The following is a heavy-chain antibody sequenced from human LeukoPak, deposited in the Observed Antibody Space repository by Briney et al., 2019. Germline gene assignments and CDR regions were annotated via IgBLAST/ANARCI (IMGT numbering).Heavy chain of an antibody. CDR2: INHSGST. Sequence: PSETLSLTCAVYGGSFSGYYWSWIRQPPGKGLEWIVEINHSGSTNYNPSLKSRVTISVDTSKNQFSLKLSSVTAADTAVYYCARGPYYYDSSGYSLDYWGQGTLVTVSS. CDR1: GGSFSGYY. V-gene: IGHV4-34*01. CDR3: ARGPYYYDSSGYSLDY. D-gene: IGHD3-22*01. J-gene: IGHJ4*02.